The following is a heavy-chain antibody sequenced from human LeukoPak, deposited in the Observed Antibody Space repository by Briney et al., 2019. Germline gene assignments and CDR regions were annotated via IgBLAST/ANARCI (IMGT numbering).Heavy chain of an antibody. CDR1: GFTFNTHP. D-gene: IGHD2-2*01. CDR2: ISNSGGST. J-gene: IGHJ6*02. Sequence: GGSLRLSCVASGFTFNTHPMSWVRQAPGKGLEWVSSISNSGGSTYYADSVKGRFTISRDNSKNTLYLRMNSLRAEDTAVYFCASPPLPAVIGYYYYNVDVWGQGTTVTVSS. CDR3: ASPPLPAVIGYYYYNVDV. V-gene: IGHV3-23*01.